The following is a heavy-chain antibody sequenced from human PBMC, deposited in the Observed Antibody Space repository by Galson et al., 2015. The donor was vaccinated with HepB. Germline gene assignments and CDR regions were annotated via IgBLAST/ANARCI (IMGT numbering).Heavy chain of an antibody. Sequence: SLRLSCAASGFIFSNYAMHWVRQASGKGLEWVAVIAYDGSNKYYADSVKGRFTISRDNSKNTLYLQMNSLTTEDTAVYYCGIGTSGWLIDYWGQGTLVTVSS. CDR3: GIGTSGWLIDY. CDR1: GFIFSNYA. CDR2: IAYDGSNK. D-gene: IGHD6-19*01. V-gene: IGHV3-30-3*01. J-gene: IGHJ4*02.